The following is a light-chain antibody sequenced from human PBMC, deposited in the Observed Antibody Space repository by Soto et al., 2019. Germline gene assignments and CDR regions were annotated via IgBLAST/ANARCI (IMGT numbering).Light chain of an antibody. CDR1: QSISNSY. V-gene: IGKV3-20*01. Sequence: IMFTQSPCTLSLSPGERATLSCRASQSISNSYLAWYQQKPGQAPRLLIYGASSRATGIPDRCSGSGSVTDFTLTISRLEPEDFAVYYCQQYGSSSTFGQGTRLEI. J-gene: IGKJ5*01. CDR3: QQYGSSST. CDR2: GAS.